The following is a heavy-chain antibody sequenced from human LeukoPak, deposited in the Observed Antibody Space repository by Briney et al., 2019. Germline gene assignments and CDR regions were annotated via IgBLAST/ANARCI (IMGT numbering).Heavy chain of an antibody. J-gene: IGHJ4*02. D-gene: IGHD3-3*01. CDR1: GFTFSSYS. Sequence: GGFLRLSCAASGFTFSSYSMNWVRQAPGKGLEWVSSISSSSSYIYYADSVKGRFTISRDNAKNSLYLQMNSLRAEDTAVYYCARDPHSTNYDFWSGYRYGRFDYWGQGTLVTVSS. V-gene: IGHV3-21*01. CDR2: ISSSSSYI. CDR3: ARDPHSTNYDFWSGYRYGRFDY.